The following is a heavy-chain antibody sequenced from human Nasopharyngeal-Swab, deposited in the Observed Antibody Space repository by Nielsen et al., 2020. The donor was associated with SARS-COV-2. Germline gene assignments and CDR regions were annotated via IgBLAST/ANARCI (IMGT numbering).Heavy chain of an antibody. CDR2: IYYRGIT. CDR3: ARVIGGQYELLYNWFDP. Sequence: SETLSLTCTLSGGSISNYYWSWIRQPPGKGLEWIGYIYYRGITTYNPSLKSRVTISADTSKNQFSLNLGSVSAANTAVYYCARVIGGQYELLYNWFDPWGQGTLVIVSS. V-gene: IGHV4-59*01. D-gene: IGHD2-2*01. J-gene: IGHJ5*02. CDR1: GGSISNYY.